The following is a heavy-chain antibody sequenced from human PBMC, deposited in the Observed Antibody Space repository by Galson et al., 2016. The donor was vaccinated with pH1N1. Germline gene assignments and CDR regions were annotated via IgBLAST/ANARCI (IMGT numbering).Heavy chain of an antibody. D-gene: IGHD5-12*01. CDR2: IRSKGDSYAT. J-gene: IGHJ4*02. V-gene: IGHV3-73*01. CDR3: TRSRGYGFDY. Sequence: SLRLSCAASGFTFSGSAMHWVRQASGKGLEWVGRIRSKGDSYATAYAASMKGRFTISRDDSKNTTFPQMNSLNTEDTAVYYCTRSRGYGFDYWGQGTLVTVSS. CDR1: GFTFSGSA.